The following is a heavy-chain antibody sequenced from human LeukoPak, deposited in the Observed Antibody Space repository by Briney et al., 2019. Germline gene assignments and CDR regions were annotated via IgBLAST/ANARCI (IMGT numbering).Heavy chain of an antibody. CDR2: IYTSGST. CDR3: ARGTYYCSSTSCYTNWFDP. CDR1: GGSISSYF. D-gene: IGHD2-2*02. V-gene: IGHV4-4*07. Sequence: SETLSLTCTVSGGSISSYFWSWIRQPAGKGLEWIGRIYTSGSTNYNPSLKSRVTMSVDTSKTQFSLKLSSVTAADTAVYYCARGTYYCSSTSCYTNWFDPWGQGTLVTVSS. J-gene: IGHJ5*02.